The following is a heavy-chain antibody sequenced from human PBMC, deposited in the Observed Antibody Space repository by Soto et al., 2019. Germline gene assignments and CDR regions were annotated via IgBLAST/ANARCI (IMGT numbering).Heavy chain of an antibody. CDR1: GFSLSTSGVG. V-gene: IGHV2-5*02. J-gene: IGHJ5*02. D-gene: IGHD3-16*01. CDR2: IYWDDDK. CDR3: AHSLYDYVWGTNWFDP. Sequence: QITLKESGPTLVKPTQTLTLTCTFSGFSLSTSGVGVGWIRQPPGKALEWLTLIYWDDDKRYSPSLKSRLTITTDTSKNQVVLTMTNMDPVDTATYYCAHSLYDYVWGTNWFDPWGQGTLVTVS.